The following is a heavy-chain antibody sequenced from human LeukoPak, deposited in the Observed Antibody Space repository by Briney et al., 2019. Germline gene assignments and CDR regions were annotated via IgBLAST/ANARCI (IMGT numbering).Heavy chain of an antibody. CDR2: IRYDGSNK. CDR1: GFTFSSYA. Sequence: GGSLRLSCAASGFTFSSYAMHWVRQAPGKGLEWVAFIRYDGSNKYYADSVKGRFTISRDNSKNTLYLQMNSLRAEDTAVYYCAKGVVVPAATPRDAFDIWGQGTMVTVSS. CDR3: AKGVVVPAATPRDAFDI. D-gene: IGHD2-2*01. V-gene: IGHV3-30*02. J-gene: IGHJ3*02.